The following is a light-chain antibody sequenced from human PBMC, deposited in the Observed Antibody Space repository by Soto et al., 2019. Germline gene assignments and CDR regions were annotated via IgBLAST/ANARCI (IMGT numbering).Light chain of an antibody. V-gene: IGLV2-8*01. Sequence: QSALTQPPSASGSPGQSVTISCTRTSSDAGGYNYVSWYQHHPGKAPKLVIYEVNKRPSGVPDRFSGSKSGNTAPLTVSGLQAEDEADYYCSSDAGSNNLVFGGGTKLTVL. CDR1: SSDAGGYNY. J-gene: IGLJ2*01. CDR2: EVN. CDR3: SSDAGSNNLV.